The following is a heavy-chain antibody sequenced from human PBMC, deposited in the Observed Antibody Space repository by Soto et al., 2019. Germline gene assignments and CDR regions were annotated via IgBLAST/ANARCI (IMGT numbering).Heavy chain of an antibody. V-gene: IGHV3-30*18. Sequence: PGGSLRLSCAASGFTFSSYGMPWVRQAPGKGLEWVAVISYDGSNKYYADSVKGRFTISRDNSKNTLYLQMNSLRAEDTAVYYCAKGEEDGSYVGVLPYWGQGSLVTVSS. CDR1: GFTFSSYG. J-gene: IGHJ4*02. D-gene: IGHD1-26*01. CDR2: ISYDGSNK. CDR3: AKGEEDGSYVGVLPY.